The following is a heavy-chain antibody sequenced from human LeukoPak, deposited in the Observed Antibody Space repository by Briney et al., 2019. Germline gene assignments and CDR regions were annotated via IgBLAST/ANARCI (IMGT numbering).Heavy chain of an antibody. J-gene: IGHJ4*02. Sequence: GGSLRLSCAASGFTFSNYAMHWVRQAPGKGLEWVTFIRYDGSNEFYADSVKGRFTISRDNSKNTLYLQMNSLRAEDTAVYYCARDYYDSSGLDYWGQGTLVTVSS. V-gene: IGHV3-30*02. CDR1: GFTFSNYA. CDR3: ARDYYDSSGLDY. D-gene: IGHD3-22*01. CDR2: IRYDGSNE.